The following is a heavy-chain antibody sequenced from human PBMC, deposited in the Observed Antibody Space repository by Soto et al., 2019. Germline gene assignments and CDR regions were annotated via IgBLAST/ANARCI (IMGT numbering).Heavy chain of an antibody. D-gene: IGHD6-13*01. V-gene: IGHV4-39*01. CDR1: GGSISSSSYY. Sequence: SETLSLTCTVSGGSISSSSYYWGWIRQPPGKGLEWIGSIYYSGSTYYNPSLKSRVTISVDTSKNQFSLKLSSVTAADTAVYYCARIVGIAAADYYYYGMDVWGQGTTVTVSS. J-gene: IGHJ6*02. CDR3: ARIVGIAAADYYYYGMDV. CDR2: IYYSGST.